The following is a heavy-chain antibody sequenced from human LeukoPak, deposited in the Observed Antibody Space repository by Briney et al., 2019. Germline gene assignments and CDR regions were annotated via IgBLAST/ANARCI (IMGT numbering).Heavy chain of an antibody. D-gene: IGHD4-4*01. J-gene: IGHJ4*02. CDR2: ISGSGGST. CDR3: ARSEDGYSTFDY. CDR1: GFTFSSYA. V-gene: IGHV3-23*01. Sequence: GSLRLSCAASGFTFSSYAMSWVRQAPGKGLEWVSAISGSGGSTYYADSVKGRFTISRDNAKNSLYLQMNSLRAEDTAVFYCARSEDGYSTFDYWGQGTLVTVSS.